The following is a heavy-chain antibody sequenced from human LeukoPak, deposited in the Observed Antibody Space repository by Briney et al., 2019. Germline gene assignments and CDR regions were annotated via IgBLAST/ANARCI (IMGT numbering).Heavy chain of an antibody. J-gene: IGHJ6*03. D-gene: IGHD2-15*01. CDR3: AKNGDRGAYCGGGTCYPYYYYYMDV. Sequence: GGSLRLSCAASGFTFSSYWMHWVRQAPGKGLVWVSRINSDGSSTSYADSVKGRFTISRDNAKNTLYLQMNSLRAEDTAIYYCAKNGDRGAYCGGGTCYPYYYYYMDVWGKGTTVTISS. CDR1: GFTFSSYW. CDR2: INSDGSST. V-gene: IGHV3-74*01.